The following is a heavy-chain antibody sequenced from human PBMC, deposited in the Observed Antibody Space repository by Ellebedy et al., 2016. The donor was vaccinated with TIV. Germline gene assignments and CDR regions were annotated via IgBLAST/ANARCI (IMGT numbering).Heavy chain of an antibody. V-gene: IGHV4-59*11. CDR2: VYNSGSP. D-gene: IGHD2-2*02. CDR1: GGSISGHY. CDR3: ARLYGGAY. Sequence: SETLSLTCTVSGGSISGHYWSWIREPPGKGLEWIAYVYNSGSPNYNPSLVGRASISLDKSKNQVSLRLTSVTEADTAVYYCARLYGGAYWGPGRLVTVSS. J-gene: IGHJ4*02.